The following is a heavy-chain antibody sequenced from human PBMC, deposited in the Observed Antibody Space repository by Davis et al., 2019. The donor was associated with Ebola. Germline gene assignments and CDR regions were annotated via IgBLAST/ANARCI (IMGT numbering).Heavy chain of an antibody. J-gene: IGHJ5*02. Sequence: PGGSLRLSCATSGFSLGPHGMHWVRQAPGKGLEWVAVIWYHGSIKYYSESVKGRFTVSRDNSRNTLYLQMNSLRADDTAVYYCAREFGVNSDFWSGQPVDRWGQGTLVTVSS. CDR2: IWYHGSIK. CDR3: AREFGVNSDFWSGQPVDR. CDR1: GFSLGPHG. V-gene: IGHV3-33*01. D-gene: IGHD3-3*01.